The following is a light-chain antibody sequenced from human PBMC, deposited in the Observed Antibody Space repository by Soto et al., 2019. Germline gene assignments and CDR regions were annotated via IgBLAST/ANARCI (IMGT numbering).Light chain of an antibody. V-gene: IGKV3-15*01. J-gene: IGKJ4*01. Sequence: VMTLSPAARSVAPCSAVRLSCRASQGVSRKLAWYQHKPGQAPRLLISGASTGATGIPARFSGSGSGTEFTLTISSLQSEDCAIYYCQQYHSPPITFGGGTNVDIK. CDR1: QGVSRK. CDR3: QQYHSPPIT. CDR2: GAS.